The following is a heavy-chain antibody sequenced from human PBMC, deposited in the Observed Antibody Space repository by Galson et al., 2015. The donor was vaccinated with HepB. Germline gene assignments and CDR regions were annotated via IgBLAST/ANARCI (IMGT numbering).Heavy chain of an antibody. V-gene: IGHV3-23*01. CDR2: ISGSGGST. CDR1: GFTFSSYA. D-gene: IGHD6-19*01. CDR3: AKVSLRGPVAGPRGGSAFDI. Sequence: SLRLSCAASGFTFSSYAMSWVRQAPGKGLEWVSAISGSGGSTYYADSVKGRFTISRDNSKNTLYLQMNSLRAEDTAVYYCAKVSLRGPVAGPRGGSAFDIWGQGTMVTVSS. J-gene: IGHJ3*02.